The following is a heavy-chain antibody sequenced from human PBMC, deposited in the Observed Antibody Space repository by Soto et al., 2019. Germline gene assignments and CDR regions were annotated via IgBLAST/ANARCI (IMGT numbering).Heavy chain of an antibody. Sequence: SQTLSLTCAISGDSVSSKTAAWNWIRQSPSRDLEWLGRTYFRSKWYNDYAISVKSRITISPDTSKNQFSLLLNSVTPEDTAVYYCAILTSAPLVNWFDPCGQGTVVAVSP. CDR1: GDSVSSKTAA. D-gene: IGHD2-15*01. CDR2: TYFRSKWYN. CDR3: AILTSAPLVNWFDP. J-gene: IGHJ5*02. V-gene: IGHV6-1*01.